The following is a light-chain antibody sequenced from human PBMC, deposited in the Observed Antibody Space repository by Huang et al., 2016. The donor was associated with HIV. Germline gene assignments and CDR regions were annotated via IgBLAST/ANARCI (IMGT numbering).Light chain of an antibody. V-gene: IGKV3-15*01. CDR1: QTVNIN. J-gene: IGKJ1*01. Sequence: EIVMTQSPPTLSVSPGERATLSCRASQTVNINLAWYQHKPGQAPMLLIYGASTRATGIPARFSGSGSGTKFTLTISSLQSEDFAVYYCQQYNNWLAFGQGTKVEIK. CDR3: QQYNNWLA. CDR2: GAS.